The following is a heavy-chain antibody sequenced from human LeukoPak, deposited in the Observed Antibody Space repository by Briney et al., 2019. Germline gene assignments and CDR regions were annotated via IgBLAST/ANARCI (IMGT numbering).Heavy chain of an antibody. J-gene: IGHJ4*02. CDR2: ITGSDGTS. Sequence: PGTSLRLSCVASGFTFTNYAMSWVRQAPGKGLEWVSAITGSDGTSHYADSVKGRFTLSRDNSKNTLYLQVNSLRAEDTAVYYCAKWGDYDILTGYYVPDYWGQGTLVTVSS. CDR3: AKWGDYDILTGYYVPDY. CDR1: GFTFTNYA. V-gene: IGHV3-23*01. D-gene: IGHD3-9*01.